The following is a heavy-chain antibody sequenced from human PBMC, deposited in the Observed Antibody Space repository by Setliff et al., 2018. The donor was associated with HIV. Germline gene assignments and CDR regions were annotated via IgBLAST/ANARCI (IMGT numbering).Heavy chain of an antibody. CDR2: IYYSGNA. D-gene: IGHD3-9*01. J-gene: IGHJ6*03. CDR1: GYSISDGYY. V-gene: IGHV4-38-2*01. CDR3: ATRNTLRYFEWLNYYYYYMDV. Sequence: PSETLSLTCAVSGYSISDGYYWGWIRQPPGKGLEWIGSIYYSGNAYYNPSLKSRVTISVDTSENQFSLKLSSVTAADTAVYYCATRNTLRYFEWLNYYYYYMDVWGKGTTVTVSS.